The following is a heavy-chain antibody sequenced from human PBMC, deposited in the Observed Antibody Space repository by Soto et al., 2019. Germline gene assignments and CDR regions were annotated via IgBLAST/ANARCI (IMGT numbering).Heavy chain of an antibody. V-gene: IGHV4-39*01. J-gene: IGHJ5*01. CDR3: RKMLTGTSGHSDFDS. Sequence: TSETLSLTCTVSGDSVTSNHCFWGWILRPPGRGLEWIASIYRDGITYIRPSLKSRFSMSLDTSKNQFSLKLTSVTAAATAVYFCRKMLTGTSGHSDFDSWGQGTLVTVSS. CDR1: GDSVTSNHCF. D-gene: IGHD5-18*01. CDR2: IYRDGIT.